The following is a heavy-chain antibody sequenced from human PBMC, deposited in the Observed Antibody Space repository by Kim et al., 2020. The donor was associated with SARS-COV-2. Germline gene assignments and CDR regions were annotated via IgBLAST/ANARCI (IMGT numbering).Heavy chain of an antibody. CDR3: AKDLERGRYSSSFGHY. Sequence: GGSLRLSCAASGFTFSSYAMSWVRQAPGKGLEWVSAISGSGGSTYYADSVKGRFTISRDNSKNTLYLQMNSLRAEDTAVYYCAKDLERGRYSSSFGHYWGQGTLVTVSS. D-gene: IGHD6-13*01. V-gene: IGHV3-23*01. CDR1: GFTFSSYA. CDR2: ISGSGGST. J-gene: IGHJ4*02.